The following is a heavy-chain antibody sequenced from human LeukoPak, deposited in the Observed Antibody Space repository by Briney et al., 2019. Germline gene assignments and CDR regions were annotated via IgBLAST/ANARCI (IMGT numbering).Heavy chain of an antibody. CDR3: ARRDYGGKHFDY. CDR2: IYPDDSDT. Sequence: GESLKISCKTSGYSFTSYWINWVRQMPGKGLEWMGIIYPDDSDTTYSPSFQGQVTISADKSINTAYLQWSSLKASDTAMYYCARRDYGGKHFDYWGQGTLVTVSS. V-gene: IGHV5-51*01. CDR1: GYSFTSYW. D-gene: IGHD4-23*01. J-gene: IGHJ4*02.